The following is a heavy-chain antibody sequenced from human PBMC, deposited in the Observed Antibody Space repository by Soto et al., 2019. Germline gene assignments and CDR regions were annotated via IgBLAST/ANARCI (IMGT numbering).Heavy chain of an antibody. V-gene: IGHV3-21*06. CDR1: GFTFSSYS. CDR3: ARDTVTKNWCDP. D-gene: IGHD4-17*01. Sequence: EVQLVESGGGLVKPGGSLRLSCAASGFTFSSYSMNWVRQAPGKGLEWVSSISSSSGYIYYADSVKGRFTISSDNAKNSLFLQMNSLRAEDTAVYYCARDTVTKNWCDPWGQGTLVTVSS. J-gene: IGHJ5*02. CDR2: ISSSSGYI.